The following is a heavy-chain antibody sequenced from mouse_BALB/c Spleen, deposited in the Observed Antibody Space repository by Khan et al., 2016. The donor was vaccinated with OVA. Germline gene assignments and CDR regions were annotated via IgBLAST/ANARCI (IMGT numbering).Heavy chain of an antibody. Sequence: QVQLQQPGAELVRPGASVKLSCKASGYTFTRYWINWVKQRPGQGLEWIGNIYPSDSYTDYDQKFKDKATLTVDKSSSTAYMQLSSPTSEDSAVNYCTRHGSSYYAMDYWGQGTSVTVSS. CDR2: IYPSDSYT. V-gene: IGHV1-69*02. CDR1: GYTFTRYW. CDR3: TRHGSSYYAMDY. D-gene: IGHD1-1*01. J-gene: IGHJ4*01.